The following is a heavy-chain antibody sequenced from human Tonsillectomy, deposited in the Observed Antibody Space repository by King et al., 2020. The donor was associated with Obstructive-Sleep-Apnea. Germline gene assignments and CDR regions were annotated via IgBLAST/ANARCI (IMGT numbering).Heavy chain of an antibody. Sequence: VQLVESGSELKEPGASVKVSCKASGYTFTDYGMNWVRQAPGQGLEWMGWINTNTGNPTYAQGFTGRFVFSLDTSVSTAYLHISSLQAEDTAVYYCVKASGARQWQGPDYWGQGTPVTVSS. CDR3: VKASGARQWQGPDY. CDR2: INTNTGNP. D-gene: IGHD6-19*01. J-gene: IGHJ4*02. CDR1: GYTFTDYG. V-gene: IGHV7-4-1*02.